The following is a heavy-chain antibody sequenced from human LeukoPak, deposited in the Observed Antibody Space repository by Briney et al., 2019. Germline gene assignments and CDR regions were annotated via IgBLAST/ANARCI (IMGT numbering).Heavy chain of an antibody. CDR3: ARGGPMMANGDAFDI. D-gene: IGHD5-24*01. Sequence: GGSLRLSCAASGFTFSSYAMHWVRQAPGKGLEYVSAISSNGGSTYYANSVKGRFTISRGNSKNTLYLQMGSLRAEDMAVYYCARGGPMMANGDAFDIWGQGTMVTVSS. V-gene: IGHV3-64*01. J-gene: IGHJ3*02. CDR1: GFTFSSYA. CDR2: ISSNGGST.